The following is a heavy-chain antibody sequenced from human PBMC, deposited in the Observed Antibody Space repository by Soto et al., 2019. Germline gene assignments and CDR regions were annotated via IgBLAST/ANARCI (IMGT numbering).Heavy chain of an antibody. CDR2: INHIGRT. Sequence: QVQLQQWGAGLLKPSETLSLTCAVNGGSFSGYYWSWIRQSPGKGLEWIGEINHIGRTNFNPSLKRRVTMSGDTSKNQFSLKRSSVTAADTAVYYCARGYEVNWHTPHYWGQGTLVTVSS. D-gene: IGHD5-12*01. V-gene: IGHV4-34*01. CDR1: GGSFSGYY. J-gene: IGHJ4*02. CDR3: ARGYEVNWHTPHY.